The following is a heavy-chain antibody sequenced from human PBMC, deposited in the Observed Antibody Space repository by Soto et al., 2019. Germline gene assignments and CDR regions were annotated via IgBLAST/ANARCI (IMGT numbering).Heavy chain of an antibody. CDR2: ISYDGSNK. CDR3: AKDLRDGYNSPHY. V-gene: IGHV3-30*18. Sequence: GGSLRLSCAASGFTFSSYGMHWVRQAPGKGLEWVAVISYDGSNKYYADSVKGRFTISRDNSKNTLYLQMNSLRAEDTAVYYCAKDLRDGYNSPHYWGQGTLVTVSS. J-gene: IGHJ4*02. D-gene: IGHD5-12*01. CDR1: GFTFSSYG.